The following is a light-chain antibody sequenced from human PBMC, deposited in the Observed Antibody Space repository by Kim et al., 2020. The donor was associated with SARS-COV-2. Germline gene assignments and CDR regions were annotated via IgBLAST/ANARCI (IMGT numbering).Light chain of an antibody. CDR1: QGIRND. Sequence: AIQMTQSPSSPSASVGDRATITCRASQGIRNDLGWYQQKPGRAPNLLIYATSTLQSGVPSRFSGSGSGTDFTLTISSLQPEDVATYYCLQDYDYPLTFGRGTKVDIK. CDR3: LQDYDYPLT. V-gene: IGKV1-6*01. J-gene: IGKJ4*01. CDR2: ATS.